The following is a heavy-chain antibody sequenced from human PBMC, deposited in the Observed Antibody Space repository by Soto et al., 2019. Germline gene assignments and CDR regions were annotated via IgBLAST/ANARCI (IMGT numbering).Heavy chain of an antibody. CDR2: INHSGST. CDR3: ARVKTSEYCSGGSCYGHFFDY. D-gene: IGHD2-15*01. CDR1: GGSFSGYY. Sequence: SETLSLTCAVYGGSFSGYYWSWIRQPPGKGLEWIGEINHSGSTNYNPSLKSRVTISVDTSKNQFSLKLSSVTAADTAVYYCARVKTSEYCSGGSCYGHFFDYWGQGTLVTVSS. J-gene: IGHJ4*02. V-gene: IGHV4-34*01.